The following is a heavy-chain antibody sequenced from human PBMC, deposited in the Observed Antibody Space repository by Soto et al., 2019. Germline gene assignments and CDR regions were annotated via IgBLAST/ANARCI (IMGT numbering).Heavy chain of an antibody. CDR2: ISYDGSNK. D-gene: IGHD6-13*01. J-gene: IGHJ4*02. CDR3: AKPPVPSIAAAGDYFDY. CDR1: GFTFSSYG. V-gene: IGHV3-30*18. Sequence: PGGSMRLSCLASGFTFSSYGMHWVRQAPGKGLEWVAVISYDGSNKYYADSVKGRFTISRDNSKNTLYLQMNSLRAEDTAVYYCAKPPVPSIAAAGDYFDYWGQGTLVTVSS.